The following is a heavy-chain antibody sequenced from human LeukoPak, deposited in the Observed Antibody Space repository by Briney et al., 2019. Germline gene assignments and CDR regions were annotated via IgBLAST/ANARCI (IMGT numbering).Heavy chain of an antibody. J-gene: IGHJ5*02. CDR1: GDSIKRNY. D-gene: IGHD3-9*01. CDR2: IYDTGPT. Sequence: SETLSLTCTVSGDSIKRNYWSWIRQPAGKGLEWIGRIYDTGPTDYNPSPKSRVTMSADASRNQVSLELRSVTAADTAVYYCARQDSRLGFDPWGQGTLVTVSS. V-gene: IGHV4-4*07. CDR3: ARQDSRLGFDP.